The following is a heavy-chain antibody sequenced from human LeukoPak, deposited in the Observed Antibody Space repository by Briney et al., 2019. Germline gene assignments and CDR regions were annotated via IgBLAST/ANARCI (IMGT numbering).Heavy chain of an antibody. V-gene: IGHV3-23*01. Sequence: QPGRSLRLSCAASGFTFSSYGMHWVRQAPGKGLEWVSAISGSGGSTYYADSVKGRFTISRDNSKNTLYLQMNSLRAEDTAVYYCARAVRFDYWGQGTLVTVSS. J-gene: IGHJ4*02. CDR1: GFTFSSYG. CDR3: ARAVRFDY. CDR2: ISGSGGST.